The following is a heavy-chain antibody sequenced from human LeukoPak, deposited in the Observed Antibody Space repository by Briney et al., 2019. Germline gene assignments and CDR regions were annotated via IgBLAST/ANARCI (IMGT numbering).Heavy chain of an antibody. D-gene: IGHD5-18*01. CDR2: INPNSGGT. J-gene: IGHJ2*01. Sequence: SVTLSCTASGYTFTVYYMHWVRQAPGQGLERMGWINPNSGGTNYAQKFQGRVTMTRDTSISTAYMELSRLRSDDTAVYYCARDRGYSYPDIWYFDPWGRGTLVTVSS. CDR1: GYTFTVYY. V-gene: IGHV1-2*02. CDR3: ARDRGYSYPDIWYFDP.